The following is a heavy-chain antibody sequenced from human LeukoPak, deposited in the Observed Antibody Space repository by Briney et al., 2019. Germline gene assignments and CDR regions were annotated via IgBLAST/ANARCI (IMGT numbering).Heavy chain of an antibody. V-gene: IGHV3-64D*06. CDR2: ISSNGGST. Sequence: GGSLRLSCSASGFTFSSYAMHWVRQAPGKGLEYVSAISSNGGSTYYADSVKGRFTISRDNSKNTLYLQMSSLRAEDTAVYCCVLGFGPELRSPYYYYGMDVWGQGTTVTVSS. J-gene: IGHJ6*02. CDR1: GFTFSSYA. CDR3: VLGFGPELRSPYYYYGMDV. D-gene: IGHD1-7*01.